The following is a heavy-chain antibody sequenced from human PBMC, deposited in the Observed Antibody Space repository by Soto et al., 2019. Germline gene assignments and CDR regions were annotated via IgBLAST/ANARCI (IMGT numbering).Heavy chain of an antibody. D-gene: IGHD3-22*01. CDR3: ARDRYYYDSSGYYYPYGMDV. CDR1: GGTFSSYA. Sequence: QVQLVQSGAEVKKPGSSVKVSCKASGGTFSSYAISWVRQAPGQGLEWMGGIIPIFGTANYAQKFQGRVTITGDESTSTAYMELSSLRSEDTAVYYCARDRYYYDSSGYYYPYGMDVWGQGTTVTVSS. V-gene: IGHV1-69*01. J-gene: IGHJ6*02. CDR2: IIPIFGTA.